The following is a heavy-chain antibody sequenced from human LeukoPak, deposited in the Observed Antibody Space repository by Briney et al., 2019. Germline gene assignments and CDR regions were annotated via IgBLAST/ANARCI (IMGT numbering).Heavy chain of an antibody. D-gene: IGHD6-19*01. V-gene: IGHV3-21*04. J-gene: IGHJ6*03. CDR3: AKRGSGWYEDYYYYMDV. CDR1: GFTFSSYS. Sequence: GGSLRLSCAASGFTFSSYSMNWVRQAPGKGLEWVSSISSSSSSYIYYADSVKGRFTISRDNSKNTLYLQMNSLRAEDTAVYYCAKRGSGWYEDYYYYMDVWGKGTTVTISS. CDR2: ISSSSSSYI.